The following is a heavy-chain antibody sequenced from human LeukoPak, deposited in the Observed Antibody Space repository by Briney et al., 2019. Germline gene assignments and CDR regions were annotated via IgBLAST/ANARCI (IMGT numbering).Heavy chain of an antibody. CDR2: IYPGDFDT. J-gene: IGHJ4*02. D-gene: IGHD5-12*01. V-gene: IGHV5-51*01. Sequence: HGESLKISCKGSGYSFTSYWIGWVRQMRGKGLEWREIIYPGDFDTRYSPSFQGQVTISADKSISTAYLQCSTLKASDTAMYYWARLGGYDPHYYFDYWGQGTLVTVSS. CDR1: GYSFTSYW. CDR3: ARLGGYDPHYYFDY.